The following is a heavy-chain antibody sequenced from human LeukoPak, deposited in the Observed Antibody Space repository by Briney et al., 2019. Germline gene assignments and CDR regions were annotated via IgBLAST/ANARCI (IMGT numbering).Heavy chain of an antibody. D-gene: IGHD3-3*01. CDR2: ISGSGGST. J-gene: IGHJ3*02. Sequence: GGSLRLSCAASGFTFSSYAMSWVHQAPRKGLEWVSAISGSGGSTYYADSVKGRFTISRDNSKNTLYLQMNSLRAEDTAVYYCAKATYYDFWSGPLGAFDIWGQGTMVTVSS. V-gene: IGHV3-23*01. CDR3: AKATYYDFWSGPLGAFDI. CDR1: GFTFSSYA.